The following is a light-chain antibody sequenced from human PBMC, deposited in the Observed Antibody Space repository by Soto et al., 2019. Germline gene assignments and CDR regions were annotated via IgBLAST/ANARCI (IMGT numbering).Light chain of an antibody. J-gene: IGKJ2*01. Sequence: DIQMTQSPSSLSASVGDRVTISCQASQDISKYLNWYQQHPGKAPRLLNYDAASLDAGVPSRFSGSGSGTDFTFTIDSLQPEDIATYFCQQFDTLPPAFGQGTKLEIK. CDR3: QQFDTLPPA. CDR1: QDISKY. CDR2: DAA. V-gene: IGKV1-33*01.